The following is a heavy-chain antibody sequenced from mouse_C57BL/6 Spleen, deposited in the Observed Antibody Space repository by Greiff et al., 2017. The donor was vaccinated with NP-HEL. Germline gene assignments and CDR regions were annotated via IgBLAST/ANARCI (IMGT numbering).Heavy chain of an antibody. V-gene: IGHV5-4*01. CDR2: ISDGGSYT. CDR3: ARDSPRRSGYVDY. D-gene: IGHD3-2*02. CDR1: GFTFSSYA. Sequence: EVNVVESGGGLVKPGGSLKLSCAASGFTFSSYAMSWVRQTPEKRLEWVATISDGGSYTYYPDNVKGRFTISRDNAKNNLYLQMSHLTSEDTAMYYCARDSPRRSGYVDYWGQGTTLTVSS. J-gene: IGHJ2*01.